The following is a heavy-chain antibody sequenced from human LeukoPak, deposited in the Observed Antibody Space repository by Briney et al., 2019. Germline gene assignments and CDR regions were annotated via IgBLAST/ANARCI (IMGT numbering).Heavy chain of an antibody. J-gene: IGHJ3*02. CDR3: ARGFYLDAFDI. V-gene: IGHV4-59*01. Sequence: SETLSLTCTASGCSFSSYYWSWIRQPPGKGLEWIGYIYYSGSTNYNPSLKSRVTISVDTSKNQFSLKLSSVTAADTAVYYCARGFYLDAFDIWGQGTMVTVSS. CDR1: GCSFSSYY. CDR2: IYYSGST. D-gene: IGHD2/OR15-2a*01.